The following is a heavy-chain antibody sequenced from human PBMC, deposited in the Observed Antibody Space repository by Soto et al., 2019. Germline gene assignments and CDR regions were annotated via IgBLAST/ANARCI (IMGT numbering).Heavy chain of an antibody. CDR2: IRSKANSYAT. CDR3: TMITFGGVIVPIY. J-gene: IGHJ4*02. D-gene: IGHD3-16*02. V-gene: IGHV3-73*02. Sequence: EVQLVESGGGLVQPGGSLKLSFAASGFTFSGSAMHWVRQASGKGLEWVGRIRSKANSYATAYAASVKGRFTISRDDSKNTAYLQMNSLKTEDTAVYYCTMITFGGVIVPIYWGQGTLVTVSS. CDR1: GFTFSGSA.